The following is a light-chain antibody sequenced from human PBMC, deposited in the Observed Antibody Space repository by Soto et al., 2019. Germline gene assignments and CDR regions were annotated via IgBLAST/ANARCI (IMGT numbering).Light chain of an antibody. J-gene: IGKJ1*01. V-gene: IGKV3-20*01. CDR1: QSVSSN. Sequence: EIVMTQSPATLSVSPGEIATLSFRASQSVSSNLAWYQQKPGQAPRLLIYGASSRATGIPDRFSGSGSGTDFTLTISRLEPEDFAVYYCQQYGSSLWTFGQGTKVDIK. CDR3: QQYGSSLWT. CDR2: GAS.